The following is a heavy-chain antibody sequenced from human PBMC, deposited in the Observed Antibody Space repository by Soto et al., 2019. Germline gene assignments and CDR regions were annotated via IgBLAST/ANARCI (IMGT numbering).Heavy chain of an antibody. J-gene: IGHJ4*02. V-gene: IGHV3-48*04. CDR3: ARAAIPYYFDY. Sequence: GGSLRLSCAASGFIFSSYSMNWVRQAPGKGLEWVSFISGGSDIIYYADSVKSRLTITKDTSKNQVVLTVTNMDPVDTGTYYCARAAIPYYFDYWGQGTLVTVSS. CDR1: GFIFSSYS. CDR2: ISGGSDII.